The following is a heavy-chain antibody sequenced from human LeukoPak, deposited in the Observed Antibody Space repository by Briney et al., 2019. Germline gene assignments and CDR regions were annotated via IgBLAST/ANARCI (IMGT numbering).Heavy chain of an antibody. V-gene: IGHV3-30*04. D-gene: IGHD2-2*01. Sequence: PGGSLRLSCAASGFTFSSYAMSWVRQAPGKGLEWVAVISYDGSNKYYADSVKGRFTISRDNSKNTLYLQMNSLRAEDTAVYYCAREDCSSTSCYVRDFNWFDPWGQGTLVSVSS. CDR2: ISYDGSNK. J-gene: IGHJ5*02. CDR1: GFTFSSYA. CDR3: AREDCSSTSCYVRDFNWFDP.